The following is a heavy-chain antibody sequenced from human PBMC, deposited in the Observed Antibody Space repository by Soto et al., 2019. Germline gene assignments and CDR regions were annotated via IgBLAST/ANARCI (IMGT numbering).Heavy chain of an antibody. CDR2: IIHSGRD. Sequence: QVHLQQWGAGLLKPSETLSLTCAVDGGSFSGYHWTWIRQFPGKGLEWIGEIIHSGRDNYNPSLSGRVSLSLDPSKKQFSLKLTSVTASDTALYYCARRPPRGIGFGDYKGLEIWGRGTLVTVSS. CDR3: ARRPPRGIGFGDYKGLEI. V-gene: IGHV4-34*12. D-gene: IGHD4-17*01. J-gene: IGHJ2*01. CDR1: GGSFSGYH.